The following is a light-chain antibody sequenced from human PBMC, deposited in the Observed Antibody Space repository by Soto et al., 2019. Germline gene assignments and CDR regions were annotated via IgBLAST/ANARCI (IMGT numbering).Light chain of an antibody. CDR2: AAS. CDR3: QQYYSYPPT. Sequence: AIRMTQSPSSFSASTGDRVTITCRASQGISSYLAWYQQKPGKAPKLLIYAASTLQSGVPSRFSGTGSGTDFTLTISCLQSEDFETYHCQQYYSYPPTFGQGTKLEIK. J-gene: IGKJ2*01. V-gene: IGKV1-8*01. CDR1: QGISSY.